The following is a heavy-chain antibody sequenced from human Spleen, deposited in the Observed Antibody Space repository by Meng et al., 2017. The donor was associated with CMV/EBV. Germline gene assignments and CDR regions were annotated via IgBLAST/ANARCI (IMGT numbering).Heavy chain of an antibody. J-gene: IGHJ4*02. CDR1: GGSVTSSNYY. D-gene: IGHD3-10*01. V-gene: IGHV4-61*01. Sequence: SETLSLTCIVSGGSVTSSNYYWSWARQPPGKGLEWIGYIYSTGYTNYNPSFRGRVTISVDTSKNQFSLNLNSVTAADTAVYYCARIREWWELLTWGQGTLVTVSS. CDR3: ARIREWWELLT. CDR2: IYSTGYT.